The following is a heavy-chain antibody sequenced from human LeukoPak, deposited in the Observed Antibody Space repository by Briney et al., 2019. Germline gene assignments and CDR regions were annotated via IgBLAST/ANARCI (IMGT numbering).Heavy chain of an antibody. V-gene: IGHV1-69*06. D-gene: IGHD2-8*01. J-gene: IGHJ3*02. CDR3: ARRYCTNGVCYHDRGAFDI. CDR2: IIPIFGTA. CDR1: GGTFSNNP. Sequence: SVRVSCKASGGTFSNNPISWVRQAPGQGLEWMGEIIPIFGTATYAQKFQGRVTITADTSTSTVYMELSSLRSEDTAVYYCARRYCTNGVCYHDRGAFDIWGQGTMVTVSS.